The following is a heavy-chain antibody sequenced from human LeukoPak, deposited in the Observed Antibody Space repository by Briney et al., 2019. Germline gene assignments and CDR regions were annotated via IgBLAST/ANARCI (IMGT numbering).Heavy chain of an antibody. CDR2: INPSGDSA. D-gene: IGHD1-26*01. V-gene: IGHV1-46*01. J-gene: IGHJ4*02. CDR1: GYTFTNYY. CDR3: ARAQSYYDY. Sequence: ASLKVSCKASGYTFTNYYMHWVRQAPGQRLEWIGIINPSGDSAIYAHNFQGRVTMTRDTSTTTVYMELSSLRSEDTAVYYCARAQSYYDYWGQGTLVTVSS.